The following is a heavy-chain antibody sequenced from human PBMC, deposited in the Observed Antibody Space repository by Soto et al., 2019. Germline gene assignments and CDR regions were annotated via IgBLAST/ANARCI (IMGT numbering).Heavy chain of an antibody. CDR1: GGSISSGGYY. Sequence: QVQLQESGPGLVKPSQTLSLTCTVSGGSISSGGYYWSRIRQHSGKGLEYIGYIYNSGSTYYDSSFKSRVSKSVDTSKNQFSLKLSSVTAADTAVYYCARDPGGGYYYYGMDVWGQGATVTVSS. J-gene: IGHJ6*02. D-gene: IGHD1-1*01. CDR3: ARDPGGGYYYYGMDV. CDR2: IYNSGST. V-gene: IGHV4-31*03.